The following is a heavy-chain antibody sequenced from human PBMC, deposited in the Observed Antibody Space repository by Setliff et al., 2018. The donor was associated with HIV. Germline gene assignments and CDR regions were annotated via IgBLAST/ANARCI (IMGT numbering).Heavy chain of an antibody. CDR2: IYYSGST. CDR1: GGSISSSVYY. D-gene: IGHD4-4*01. CDR3: ASMYSNHGRYYYYYMDV. V-gene: IGHV4-31*03. Sequence: SETLSLTCTVSGGSISSSVYYWSWIRQHPGKGLEWIGYIYYSGSTYYNPSLKSRLTMSVDTSKNQFSLRLSSVTAADTAVYYCASMYSNHGRYYYYYMDVWAKGPRSPLL. J-gene: IGHJ6*03.